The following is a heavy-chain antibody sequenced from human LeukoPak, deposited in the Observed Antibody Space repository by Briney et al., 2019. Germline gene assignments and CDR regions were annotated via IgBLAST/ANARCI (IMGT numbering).Heavy chain of an antibody. V-gene: IGHV3-21*01. CDR2: IGSSSTSI. J-gene: IGHJ3*02. D-gene: IGHD7-27*01. CDR1: GITFSSHG. Sequence: GGSLRLSCAASGITFSSHGMNWVRQAPGKGLEWVSAIGSSSTSIYYADSVKGRFTISRDNAKNSLYLQMNSLRAEDTAVYYCARESGEAFDIWGQGTIVTVSS. CDR3: ARESGEAFDI.